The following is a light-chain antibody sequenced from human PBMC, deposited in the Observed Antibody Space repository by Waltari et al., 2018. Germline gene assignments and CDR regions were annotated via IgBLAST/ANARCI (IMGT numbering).Light chain of an antibody. CDR3: HSRETFSTRL. V-gene: IGLV3-19*01. Sequence: SSDLTQDPSLSVALGQTVRITCHGDSLRSYYAIWYQQRPGQAPILVLYGPDNRPPGIPDRFSGSTSGNTASLTITGAQAEDEADYYCHSRETFSTRLFGGGTRLTV. J-gene: IGLJ2*01. CDR1: SLRSYY. CDR2: GPD.